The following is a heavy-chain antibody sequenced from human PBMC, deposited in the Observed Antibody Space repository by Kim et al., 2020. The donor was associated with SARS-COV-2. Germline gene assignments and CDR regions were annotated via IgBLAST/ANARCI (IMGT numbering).Heavy chain of an antibody. CDR1: GGSISSSNW. V-gene: IGHV4-4*02. Sequence: SETLSHTCAVSGGSISSSNWWSWVRQPPGKGLEWIGEIYHSGSTNYNPSLKSRVTISVDKSKNQFSLKLSSVTAADTAVYYCARGGRGYYDSSGYTYYDYWGQGTLVTFAS. D-gene: IGHD3-22*01. CDR2: IYHSGST. J-gene: IGHJ4*02. CDR3: ARGGRGYYDSSGYTYYDY.